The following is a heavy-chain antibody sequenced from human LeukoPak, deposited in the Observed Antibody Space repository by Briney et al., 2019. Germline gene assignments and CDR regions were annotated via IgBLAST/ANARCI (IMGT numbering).Heavy chain of an antibody. V-gene: IGHV3-9*01. CDR2: ISWNSGSI. J-gene: IGHJ3*02. CDR3: AKDIGATIIQSYAFDI. CDR1: GFTFDDYA. D-gene: IGHD1-26*01. Sequence: GGSLRLSCAASGFTFDDYAMHWVRQAPGKGLEWVSGISWNSGSIGYADSVKGRFTISRDNAKNSLYLKMNSLRAEDTALYYCAKDIGATIIQSYAFDIWGQGTMVTVSS.